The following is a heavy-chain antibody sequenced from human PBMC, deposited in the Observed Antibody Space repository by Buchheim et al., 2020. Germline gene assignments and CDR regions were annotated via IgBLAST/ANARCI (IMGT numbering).Heavy chain of an antibody. CDR1: GGSIISGGYS. V-gene: IGHV4-30-4*07. CDR2: IYYSGSI. CDR3: ARDHS. J-gene: IGHJ5*02. Sequence: QVQLQESGPGLVKPSQTLSLTCTVSGGSIISGGYSWSWFRQPPGKGLEWIGYIYYSGSIYYNPSLKSRVSISVDKSKNQFSLKLTSVTAADTAVYYCARDHSWGQGTL.